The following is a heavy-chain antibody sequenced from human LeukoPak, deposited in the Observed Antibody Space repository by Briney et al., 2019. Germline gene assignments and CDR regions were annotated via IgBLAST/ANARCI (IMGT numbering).Heavy chain of an antibody. D-gene: IGHD2-15*01. CDR2: VFHSGST. CDR3: ARHEGHCTGGNCYSNAFDV. J-gene: IGHJ3*01. Sequence: PSETLSLTCTVSGGSISRYYWSWIRRPPGKGLEWIGYVFHSGSTKYNPSLKSRVTISLDTSKKQFSLNLTSVTATDTAVYFCARHEGHCTGGNCYSNAFDVWGQGTMDTVSS. V-gene: IGHV4-59*08. CDR1: GGSISRYY.